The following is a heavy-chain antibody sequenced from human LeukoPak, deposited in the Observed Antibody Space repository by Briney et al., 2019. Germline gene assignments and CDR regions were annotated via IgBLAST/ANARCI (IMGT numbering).Heavy chain of an antibody. Sequence: SETLSLTCAVYGGSFSGYYWSWIRPPPGKGLEWIGSIYYSGSTYYNPSLKSRVTISVDTSKNQFSLKLSSVTAADTAVYYCARQSSGGSFDYWGQGTLVTVSS. J-gene: IGHJ4*02. CDR3: ARQSSGGSFDY. V-gene: IGHV4-34*01. CDR1: GGSFSGYY. CDR2: IYYSGST. D-gene: IGHD3-10*01.